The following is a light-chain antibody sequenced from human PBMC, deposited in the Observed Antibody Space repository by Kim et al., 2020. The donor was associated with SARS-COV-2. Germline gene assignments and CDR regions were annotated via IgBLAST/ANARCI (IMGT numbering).Light chain of an antibody. CDR2: YDS. CDR3: QVWDISSDHPCD. V-gene: IGLV3-21*04. CDR1: NIGSKT. Sequence: PGKTARMTCGGNNIGSKTVQWYQQKPGQAPVLVIFYDSDRPSGIPERFSGSNSGNTATLTISRVEAGDEADYYCQVWDISSDHPCDFATGTKVTVL. J-gene: IGLJ1*01.